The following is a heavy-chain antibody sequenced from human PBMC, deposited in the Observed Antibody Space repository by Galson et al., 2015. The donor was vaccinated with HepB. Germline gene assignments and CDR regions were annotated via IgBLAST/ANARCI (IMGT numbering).Heavy chain of an antibody. D-gene: IGHD1-1*01. CDR2: IWYDGSNK. CDR3: VGEGGKLEHFDY. CDR1: GFTFSSYG. J-gene: IGHJ4*01. V-gene: IGHV3-33*01. Sequence: SLRLSCEASGFTFSSYGMHWMRRDPGKGLEWVAVIWYDGSNKYYADSVKGRFTISRDNSKYTQYLQMNSLRAEEKAVYYCVGEGGKLEHFDYWGKGTLVTVSS.